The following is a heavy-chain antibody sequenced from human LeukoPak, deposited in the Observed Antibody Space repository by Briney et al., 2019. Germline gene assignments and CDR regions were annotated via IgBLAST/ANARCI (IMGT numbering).Heavy chain of an antibody. J-gene: IGHJ4*02. V-gene: IGHV3-30*02. CDR3: AKAAVGSFDY. CDR2: IRYDGSNK. D-gene: IGHD3-16*01. CDR1: GFTFSSYS. Sequence: AGGSQRLSCAASGFTFSSYSLNWVRQTPGKGLEWVAFIRYDGSNKYYADSVKGRFTISRDNSKNTLYLQMNSLRAEDTAVYYCAKAAVGSFDYWGQGTLVTVSS.